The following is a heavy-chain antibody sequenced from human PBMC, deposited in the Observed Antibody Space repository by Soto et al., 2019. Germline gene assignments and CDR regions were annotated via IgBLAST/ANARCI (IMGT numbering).Heavy chain of an antibody. V-gene: IGHV4-4*07. CDR1: SDSISGLY. J-gene: IGHJ6*02. CDR3: ARGVVASGSYYFPYYYYGMDV. D-gene: IGHD3-10*01. Sequence: PSETLSLTCTVSSDSISGLYWAWVRQPAGKGLEWIGRIYSSGETNYNPSLTGRVIMSLDTSKNQFSLQLSSVTAADTAVYYCARGVVASGSYYFPYYYYGMDVWGQGTTVTVSS. CDR2: IYSSGET.